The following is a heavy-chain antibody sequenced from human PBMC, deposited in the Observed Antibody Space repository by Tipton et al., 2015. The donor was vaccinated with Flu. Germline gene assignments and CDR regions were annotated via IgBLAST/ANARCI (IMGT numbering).Heavy chain of an antibody. J-gene: IGHJ4*02. CDR3: ARVEGGSVGNFFDY. CDR2: IYYSGNT. V-gene: IGHV4-38-2*01. CDR1: GYSIRSGSY. D-gene: IGHD1-26*01. Sequence: TLSLTCAVSGYSIRSGSYWAWIRQSPGRGLEWIGSIYYSGNTDYSPSLRSRVTLSVDTSKNHFSLNLNSVTAADTAVYYCARVEGGSVGNFFDYWGQGTLVNVSS.